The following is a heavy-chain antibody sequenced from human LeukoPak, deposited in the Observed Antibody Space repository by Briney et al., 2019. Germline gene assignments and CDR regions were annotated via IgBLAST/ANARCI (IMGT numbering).Heavy chain of an antibody. J-gene: IGHJ4*02. Sequence: RASVKVSCKASGYTFTSHGISWVRQAPGQGLEWMGWISAYNGNTNYAQKLQGRVTMTTDTSTSTAYMELRSLRSDDTAVYYCARASSVAVAGSFSYWGQGTLVTVSS. V-gene: IGHV1-18*01. CDR1: GYTFTSHG. D-gene: IGHD6-19*01. CDR3: ARASSVAVAGSFSY. CDR2: ISAYNGNT.